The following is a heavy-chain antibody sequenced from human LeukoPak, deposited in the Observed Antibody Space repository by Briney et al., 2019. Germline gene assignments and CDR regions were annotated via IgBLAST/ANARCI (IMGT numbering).Heavy chain of an antibody. CDR3: ARGIRHRGIAARPSLYYYYYMDV. D-gene: IGHD6-6*01. Sequence: GASVKVSCKASGGTFSSYAISWVRQAPGQGLEWMGGIIPIFGTANYAQKFQGRVTITADESTSTAYMELSSLRSEDTAVYYCARGIRHRGIAARPSLYYYYYMDVWGKGTTVTVSS. CDR1: GGTFSSYA. V-gene: IGHV1-69*13. J-gene: IGHJ6*03. CDR2: IIPIFGTA.